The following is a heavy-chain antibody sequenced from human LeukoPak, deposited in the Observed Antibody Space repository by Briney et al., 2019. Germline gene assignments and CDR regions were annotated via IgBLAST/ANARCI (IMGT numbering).Heavy chain of an antibody. Sequence: ASVKVSCKASGYTFTSYYMHWVRQATGQGLEWMGIINPSGGSTSYAQKFQGRVTMTRDTSTSTVYMELSSLRSEDTAVYYCARDYYGSGSYRSLNPWGQGTLVTVSS. V-gene: IGHV1-46*01. CDR2: INPSGGST. CDR1: GYTFTSYY. J-gene: IGHJ5*02. D-gene: IGHD3-10*01. CDR3: ARDYYGSGSYRSLNP.